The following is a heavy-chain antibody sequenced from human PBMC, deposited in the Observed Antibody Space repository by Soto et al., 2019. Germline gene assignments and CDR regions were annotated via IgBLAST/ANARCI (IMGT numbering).Heavy chain of an antibody. Sequence: TLSLTCTVSGGSISSSSYYWGWIRQPPGKGLEWIGSIYYSGSTYYNPSLKSRVTISVDTSKNQFSLKLSSVTAADTAVYYCARQGPYYDFWSGKNNAEFEPWGQGTLVTVSS. CDR2: IYYSGST. V-gene: IGHV4-39*01. J-gene: IGHJ5*02. D-gene: IGHD3-3*01. CDR3: ARQGPYYDFWSGKNNAEFEP. CDR1: GGSISSSSYY.